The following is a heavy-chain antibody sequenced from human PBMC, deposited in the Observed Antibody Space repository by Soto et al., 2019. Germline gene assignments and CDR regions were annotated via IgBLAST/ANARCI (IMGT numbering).Heavy chain of an antibody. D-gene: IGHD3-22*01. J-gene: IGHJ4*02. CDR3: AKGYRYASSGYYLDY. V-gene: IGHV3-23*01. CDR2: ISGSGGST. CDR1: GFTFSSYA. Sequence: PGGSLRLSCAASGFTFSSYAMSWVRQAPGKGLEWVSAISGSGGSTYYADSVKGRFTISRDNSKNTLYLQMNSLRAEDTAVYYCAKGYRYASSGYYLDYWGQGTLVTVSS.